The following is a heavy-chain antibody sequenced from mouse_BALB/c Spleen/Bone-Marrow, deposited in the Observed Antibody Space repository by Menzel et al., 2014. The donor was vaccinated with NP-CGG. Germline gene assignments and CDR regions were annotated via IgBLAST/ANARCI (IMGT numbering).Heavy chain of an antibody. D-gene: IGHD2-12*01. V-gene: IGHV7-3*02. CDR1: GFTFXDYY. J-gene: IGHJ4*01. Sequence: EVKVVESGGGLVQPGGSLRLSCATSGFTFXDYYMSWVRQPPGKALEWLGFIRNKANGYTTEYSASVKGRFTISRDNSQSILYLQMNTLRAEDSATYYCARDYDGAMDYWGQGTSVTVSS. CDR3: ARDYDGAMDY. CDR2: IRNKANGYTT.